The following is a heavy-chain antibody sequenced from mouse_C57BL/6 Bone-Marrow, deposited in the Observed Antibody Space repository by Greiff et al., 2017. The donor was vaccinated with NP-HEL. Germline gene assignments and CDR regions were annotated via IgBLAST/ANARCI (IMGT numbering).Heavy chain of an antibody. Sequence: QVQLQQSGAELVRPGTSVKMSCKASGYTFTNYWIGWAKQRPGHGLEWIGDIYPGGGYTNYNEKFKGKATLTADKSSSTAYMQFSSLTSEDSAIYYGARRTGTRYFDVWGTGTTVTVSS. CDR1: GYTFTNYW. CDR2: IYPGGGYT. J-gene: IGHJ1*03. V-gene: IGHV1-63*01. D-gene: IGHD4-1*01. CDR3: ARRTGTRYFDV.